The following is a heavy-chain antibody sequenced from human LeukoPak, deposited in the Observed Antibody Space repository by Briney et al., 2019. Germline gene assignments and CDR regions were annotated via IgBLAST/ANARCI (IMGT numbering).Heavy chain of an antibody. CDR1: GFTFSSNS. J-gene: IGHJ4*02. Sequence: GGTLRLSCATSGFTFSSNSMNWVRQAPGKGLEWISHIDNRGRSMYYADSVEGRFTISRDNSKNTLYLQMNSLRAEDTAVYYCAKGRRIAAADHHDYWGQGTLVTVSS. D-gene: IGHD6-13*01. V-gene: IGHV3-48*01. CDR3: AKGRRIAAADHHDY. CDR2: IDNRGRSM.